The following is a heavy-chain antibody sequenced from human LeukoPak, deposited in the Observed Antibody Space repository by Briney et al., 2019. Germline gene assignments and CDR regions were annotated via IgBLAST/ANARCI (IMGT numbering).Heavy chain of an antibody. V-gene: IGHV3-74*01. CDR2: VKSDGSDT. D-gene: IGHD3-10*01. J-gene: IGHJ4*02. CDR1: GSTFSRYW. Sequence: GGSLRLSCAASGSTFSRYWMHWVRQAPGKGLVWVSRVKSDGSDTIYADSVKGRFTIPRDNAKNTLYPQMDSLRAEDTAVYYCTTGIGNYYYYWGQGTLVTVAS. CDR3: TTGIGNYYYY.